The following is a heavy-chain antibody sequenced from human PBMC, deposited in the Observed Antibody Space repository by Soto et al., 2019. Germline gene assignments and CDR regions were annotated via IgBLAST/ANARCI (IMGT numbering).Heavy chain of an antibody. CDR3: ASVQMNCSGGSCYSGYWFDP. V-gene: IGHV1-2*02. D-gene: IGHD2-15*01. CDR1: GYTFTGYY. CDR2: INPNSGGT. J-gene: IGHJ5*02. Sequence: ASVKVSCKASGYTFTGYYMHWVRQAPGQGLERMGWINPNSGGTNYAQKFQGRVTMTRDTSISTAYMELSRLRSDDTAVYYCASVQMNCSGGSCYSGYWFDPWGQGTLVTVSS.